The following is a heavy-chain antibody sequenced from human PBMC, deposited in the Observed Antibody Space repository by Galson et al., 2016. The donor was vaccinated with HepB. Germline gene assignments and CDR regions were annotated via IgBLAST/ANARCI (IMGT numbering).Heavy chain of an antibody. V-gene: IGHV3-73*01. Sequence: SLRLSCAASGFNFRASAMHWVRQASGKGLEWIGRIRTKPDIYPTTYGASGKGRFTISRDDSKSTTNLQMNSLKIEDTSLYYCTTTEGAFDLWGQGTMVTVSS. D-gene: IGHD4-17*01. J-gene: IGHJ3*01. CDR1: GFNFRASA. CDR2: IRTKPDIYPT. CDR3: TTTEGAFDL.